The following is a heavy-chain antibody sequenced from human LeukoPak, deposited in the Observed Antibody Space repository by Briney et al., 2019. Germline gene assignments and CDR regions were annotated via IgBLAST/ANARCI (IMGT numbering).Heavy chain of an antibody. CDR2: IRDSGET. V-gene: IGHV3-66*03. J-gene: IGHJ5*02. D-gene: IGHD4-17*01. Sequence: QPGGSLRPSCAGSGFSVSNYYMSWVRQAPGKGLEWVSLIRDSGETFYADSVKGRFTISRDNAKNTMYLQMNRLRVEDTAVYFCARDRAVTQDWVEFDPWGQGTLVTVSS. CDR1: GFSVSNYY. CDR3: ARDRAVTQDWVEFDP.